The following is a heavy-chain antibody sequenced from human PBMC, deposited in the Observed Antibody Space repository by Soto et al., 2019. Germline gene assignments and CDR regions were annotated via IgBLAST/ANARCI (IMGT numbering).Heavy chain of an antibody. CDR1: GGTFSSYA. D-gene: IGHD5-18*01. J-gene: IGHJ6*02. CDR3: ARGVPEQLWLGGYYYGMDV. Sequence: GASVKVSCKASGGTFSSYAISWVRQAPGQGLEWMGGIIPIFGTANYAQKFQGRVTITADESTSTAYMELSSLRSEDTAVYYCARGVPEQLWLGGYYYGMDVWGQGTTVTVSS. V-gene: IGHV1-69*13. CDR2: IIPIFGTA.